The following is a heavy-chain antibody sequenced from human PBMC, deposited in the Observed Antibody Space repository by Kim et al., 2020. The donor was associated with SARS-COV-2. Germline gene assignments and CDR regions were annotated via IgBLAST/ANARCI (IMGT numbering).Heavy chain of an antibody. J-gene: IGHJ3*01. D-gene: IGHD3-3*01. V-gene: IGHV1-18*01. CDR3: ARDWSGF. Sequence: YNGNTNYAPKLQGRVTMNTDTCTSTAYMELRSLRSDDTAVYYCARDWSGFWGQGTMVTVSS. CDR2: YNGNT.